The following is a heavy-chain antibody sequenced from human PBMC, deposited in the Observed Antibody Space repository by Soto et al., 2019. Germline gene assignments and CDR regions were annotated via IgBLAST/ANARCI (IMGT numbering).Heavy chain of an antibody. CDR2: IYYSGST. Sequence: TRSVRWSGSGGLMSSGGYFGSWIRKAPGKGLEWIGYIYYSGSTYYNPSLKSRVTISVDTSKNQFSLKLTSVTAADTAVYYCACIFSGGYSYGFSYYGMDVWGQGTTVT. V-gene: IGHV4-30-4*01. CDR3: ACIFSGGYSYGFSYYGMDV. CDR1: GGLMSSGGYF. D-gene: IGHD5-18*01. J-gene: IGHJ6*02.